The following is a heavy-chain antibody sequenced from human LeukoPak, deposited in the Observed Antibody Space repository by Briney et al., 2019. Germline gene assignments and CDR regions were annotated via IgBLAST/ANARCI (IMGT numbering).Heavy chain of an antibody. Sequence: GGSLRLSCAASGFTFSSYSMNWVRQAPGKGLEWVGRIKSKTDGGTTDYAAPVKGRFTISRDDSKNTLYLQMNSLKTEDTAVYYCTTERHIVGATTPPYWGQGTLVTVSS. J-gene: IGHJ4*02. CDR2: IKSKTDGGTT. V-gene: IGHV3-15*07. CDR1: GFTFSSYS. CDR3: TTERHIVGATTPPY. D-gene: IGHD1-26*01.